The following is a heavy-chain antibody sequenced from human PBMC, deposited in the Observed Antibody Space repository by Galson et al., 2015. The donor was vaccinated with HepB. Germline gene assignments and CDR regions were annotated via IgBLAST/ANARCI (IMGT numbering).Heavy chain of an antibody. Sequence: ALRLSCAASGFTVNNTYMNWARQAPGKGLESVSVLYSGGAIYYADSLKGRFTISRDNSTNTLYLHVNNLRAEDTAVYYCASPFCTGGSCYPLWYWGQGTLVTVSS. J-gene: IGHJ4*02. D-gene: IGHD2-15*01. CDR2: LYSGGAI. V-gene: IGHV3-53*01. CDR1: GFTVNNTY. CDR3: ASPFCTGGSCYPLWY.